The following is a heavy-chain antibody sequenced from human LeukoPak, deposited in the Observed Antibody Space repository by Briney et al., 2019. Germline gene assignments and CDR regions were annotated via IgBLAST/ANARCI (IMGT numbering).Heavy chain of an antibody. CDR1: GFTFSSYW. J-gene: IGHJ4*02. Sequence: GGSLRLSCAASGFTFSSYWMHWVRQAPGNGLVWVSRINSDGSSTSYADSVKGRFTISRDNAKNTLYLQMNSLRDEDTAVYYCARGTTRVSPGYWGQGTLVTVSS. V-gene: IGHV3-74*01. CDR2: INSDGSST. D-gene: IGHD4-11*01. CDR3: ARGTTRVSPGY.